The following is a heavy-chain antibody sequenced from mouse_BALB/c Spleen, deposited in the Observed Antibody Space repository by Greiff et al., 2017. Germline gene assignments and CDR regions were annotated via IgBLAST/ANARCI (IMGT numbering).Heavy chain of an antibody. CDR3: ATETARATTWFAY. V-gene: IGHV1-7*01. CDR1: GYTFTSYW. J-gene: IGHJ3*01. CDR2: INPSTGYT. D-gene: IGHD3-2*01. Sequence: VQLQQSGAELAKPGASVKMSCKASGYTFTSYWMHWVKQRPGQGLEWIGYINPSTGYTEYNQKFKDKATLTADKSSSTAYMQLSSLTSEDSAVYYCATETARATTWFAYWGQGTLVTVSA.